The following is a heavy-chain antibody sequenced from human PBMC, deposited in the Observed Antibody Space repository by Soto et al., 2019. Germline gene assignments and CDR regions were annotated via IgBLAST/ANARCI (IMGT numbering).Heavy chain of an antibody. Sequence: SETLCLTCSGSGDALRRGDYHWCWFRQSPGTGLEWIGSIHYIGTTYYNPSLESRVAMSVDTSENQFSVTLTSVTAADTSVYYCARISDFWDERRADVWGPGTTVT. CDR1: GDALRRGDYH. V-gene: IGHV4-39*01. D-gene: IGHD3-3*01. CDR2: IHYIGTT. CDR3: ARISDFWDERRADV. J-gene: IGHJ6*02.